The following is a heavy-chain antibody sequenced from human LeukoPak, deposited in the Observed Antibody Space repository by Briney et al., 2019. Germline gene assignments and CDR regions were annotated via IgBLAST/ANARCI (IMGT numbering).Heavy chain of an antibody. J-gene: IGHJ4*02. CDR3: AKRGVVIRVILVGFHKEAYYFDS. Sequence: PGGSLRLSCAVSGITLSNYGMSWVRQAPGKGLEWVAGISDSGGGTKYADSVKGRFTISRDNPKNTLYLQMNSLRAEDTAVYFCAKRGVVIRVILVGFHKEAYYFDSWGRGALVTVSS. CDR1: GITLSNYG. CDR2: ISDSGGGT. V-gene: IGHV3-23*01. D-gene: IGHD3-22*01.